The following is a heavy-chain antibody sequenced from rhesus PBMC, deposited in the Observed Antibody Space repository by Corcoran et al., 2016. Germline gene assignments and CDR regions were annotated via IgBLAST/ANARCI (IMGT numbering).Heavy chain of an antibody. CDR1: GGSFSSYW. V-gene: IGHV4-160*01. Sequence: QVQLQESGPGLVKPSETLSLTCAVSGGSFSSYWWGWFRQHLGKGLEWIGSIYGRRRRPQTNPPLKSLPTISRDTAKNQFSLKLSSVTAADTAVYYCAREIVLVLLAAIPPFDYWGQGVLVTVSS. CDR3: AREIVLVLLAAIPPFDY. J-gene: IGHJ4*01. CDR2: IYGRRRRP. D-gene: IGHD2-2*01.